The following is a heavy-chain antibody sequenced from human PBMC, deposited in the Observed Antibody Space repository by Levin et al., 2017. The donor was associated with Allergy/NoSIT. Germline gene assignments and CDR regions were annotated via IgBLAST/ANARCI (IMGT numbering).Heavy chain of an antibody. J-gene: IGHJ3*02. Sequence: GESLKISCAASGFTFSSYAMSWVRQAPGKGLEWVSAISASGGSTYYADSVKGRFTISRDNSKNTLYLQMNSLRAEDTAVYYCAKPLVAAKVGAFDIWGQGTMVTVSS. CDR1: GFTFSSYA. CDR3: AKPLVAAKVGAFDI. V-gene: IGHV3-23*01. CDR2: ISASGGST. D-gene: IGHD2-15*01.